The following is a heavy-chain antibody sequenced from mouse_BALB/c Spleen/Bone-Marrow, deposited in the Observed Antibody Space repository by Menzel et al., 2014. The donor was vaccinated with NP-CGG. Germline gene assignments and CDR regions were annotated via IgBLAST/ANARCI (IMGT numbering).Heavy chain of an antibody. CDR2: INSDGGST. J-gene: IGHJ3*01. V-gene: IGHV5-2*01. CDR3: ARHGDYYGSSLFAY. D-gene: IGHD1-1*01. CDR1: EYEFPSHD. Sequence: EVQRVESGGGLVQPGESLKLSCESNEYEFPSHDMSWVRKTPEKRLELVAAINSDGGSTYYPDTMERRFIISGDNSKKTLYLQMSSLRSEDTAFYYCARHGDYYGSSLFAYWGQGTLVTVSA.